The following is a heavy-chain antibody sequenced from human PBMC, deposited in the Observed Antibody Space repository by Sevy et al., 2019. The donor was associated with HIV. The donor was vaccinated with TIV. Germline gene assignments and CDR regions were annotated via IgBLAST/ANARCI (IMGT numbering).Heavy chain of an antibody. CDR1: GFTFSSYS. J-gene: IGHJ6*02. CDR3: ARALVSSTVADYYYYGMDV. Sequence: GGSLRLSCAASGFTFSSYSMNWVRQAPGKGLEWVSYISSSSSTIYYADSVKGRFTISRDNAKNSRYLQMNSLRDEDTAVYYCARALVSSTVADYYYYGMDVWGQGTTVTVSS. CDR2: ISSSSSTI. D-gene: IGHD2-2*01. V-gene: IGHV3-48*02.